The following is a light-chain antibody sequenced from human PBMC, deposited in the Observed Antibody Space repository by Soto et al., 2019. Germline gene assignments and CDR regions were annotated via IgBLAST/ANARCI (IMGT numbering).Light chain of an antibody. CDR2: GAS. Sequence: EIVMSQSPATLSVSPEERDTLSCRASQSLTNNYFAWYQQKPGRAPRLLIYGASNRATGVPARFSGSGSGTDFTLTISSLEPEDFAVYYCQQRSNWPPITFGQGTRLEIK. CDR1: QSLTNNY. J-gene: IGKJ5*01. V-gene: IGKV3-11*01. CDR3: QQRSNWPPIT.